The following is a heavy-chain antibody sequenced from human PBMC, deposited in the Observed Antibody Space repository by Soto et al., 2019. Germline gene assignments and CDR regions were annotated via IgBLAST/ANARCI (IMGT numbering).Heavy chain of an antibody. D-gene: IGHD3-10*01. CDR1: GVTFSSYA. V-gene: IGHV3-23*01. CDR3: AKGLWFGELLSPNWFDP. J-gene: IGHJ5*02. CDR2: ISGSGGST. Sequence: GGSLRLSCAASGVTFSSYAMSWVRQAPGKGLEWVSAISGSGGSTYYADSVKGRFTISRDNSKNTLYLQMNSLRAEDTAVYYCAKGLWFGELLSPNWFDPWGQGTLVTVSS.